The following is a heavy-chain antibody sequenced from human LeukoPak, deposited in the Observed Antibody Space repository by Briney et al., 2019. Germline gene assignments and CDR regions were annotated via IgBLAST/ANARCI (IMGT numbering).Heavy chain of an antibody. CDR1: GFTFSSYW. D-gene: IGHD6-19*01. J-gene: IGHJ4*02. Sequence: GGSVRLSCAASGFTFSSYWMHWVRQAPGKGLVWVSRINSDGIITNYADSVKGRFTISRDNAKNTLYLQMNSLRAEDTAVYYCARDPSAVAGNFDYWGQGTLGTVSS. CDR2: INSDGIIT. V-gene: IGHV3-74*01. CDR3: ARDPSAVAGNFDY.